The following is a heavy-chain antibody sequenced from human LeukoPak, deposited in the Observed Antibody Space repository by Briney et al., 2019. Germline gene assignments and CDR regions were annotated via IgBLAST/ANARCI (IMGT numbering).Heavy chain of an antibody. Sequence: GGSLRLSCAASGFTFSSYGMHWVRQAPGKGLEWVSYISSSGSTIYYADSVKGRFTISRDNAKNSLYLQMNSLRAEDTAVYYCARVGPPATTIATHDAFDIWGQGTMVTVSS. CDR2: ISSSGSTI. J-gene: IGHJ3*02. D-gene: IGHD5-12*01. CDR1: GFTFSSYG. V-gene: IGHV3-48*04. CDR3: ARVGPPATTIATHDAFDI.